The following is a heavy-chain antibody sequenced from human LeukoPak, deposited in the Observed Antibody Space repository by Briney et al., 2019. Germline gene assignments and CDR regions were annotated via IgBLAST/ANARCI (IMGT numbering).Heavy chain of an antibody. J-gene: IGHJ4*02. D-gene: IGHD5-12*01. CDR1: GYTFTNYA. CDR2: INPNSGGT. Sequence: GASVKVSCKASGYTFTNYALHWVRQAPGQRLEWMGWINPNSGGTNSAQKFQGRVTMTRDTSISTAYMELGRLRTDDTAVYYCARGLLRRDFDYWGQGTLVTVSS. CDR3: ARGLLRRDFDY. V-gene: IGHV1-2*02.